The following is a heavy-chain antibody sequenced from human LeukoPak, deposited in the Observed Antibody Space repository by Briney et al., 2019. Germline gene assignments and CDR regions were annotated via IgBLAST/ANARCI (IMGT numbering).Heavy chain of an antibody. CDR3: ARAFDHHFDY. J-gene: IGHJ4*02. V-gene: IGHV3-23*01. Sequence: PGGSLRLSCAASGFTFSSYAMSWVRQAPGKGLEWVSAVSGSGGRTYYADSVKGRFTVSRDNSKDTLYLQMISLRAEDTAVYYCARAFDHHFDYWGQGTLVTVSS. D-gene: IGHD3-16*01. CDR2: VSGSGGRT. CDR1: GFTFSSYA.